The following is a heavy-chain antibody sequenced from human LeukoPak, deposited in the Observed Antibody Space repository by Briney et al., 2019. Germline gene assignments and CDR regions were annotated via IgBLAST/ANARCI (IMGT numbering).Heavy chain of an antibody. J-gene: IGHJ4*02. V-gene: IGHV1-18*01. D-gene: IGHD3-22*01. CDR2: ISAYNGNT. CDR3: ARGSASSGRLY. Sequence: ASVTVSFKASGYTFTSYGISWVRQAPGQGVEWMGWISAYNGNTNYAQKLQGRVTMTTDTSTSTVYMELSSLRSEDTAVYYCARGSASSGRLYWGQGTLVTVSS. CDR1: GYTFTSYG.